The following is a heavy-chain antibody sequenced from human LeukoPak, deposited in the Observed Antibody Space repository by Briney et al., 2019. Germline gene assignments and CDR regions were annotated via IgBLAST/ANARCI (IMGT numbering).Heavy chain of an antibody. CDR1: GFTFNTYT. V-gene: IGHV3-48*03. Sequence: GGSLRLSCAASGFTFNTYTMYWVRQAPGKGLEWVSGISNSGGSTYYADSVKGRFTISRDNAKNSLYLQMNSLRVEDTAVYFCARETQGLDFWGQGILVTVSS. CDR2: ISNSGGST. J-gene: IGHJ4*01. D-gene: IGHD4-23*01. CDR3: ARETQGLDF.